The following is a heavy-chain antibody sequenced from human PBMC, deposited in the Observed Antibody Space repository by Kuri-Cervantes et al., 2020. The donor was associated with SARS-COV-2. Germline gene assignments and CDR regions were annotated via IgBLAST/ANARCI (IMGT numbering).Heavy chain of an antibody. CDR3: ARLRQQSVAFDI. J-gene: IGHJ3*02. CDR2: IYYSGST. D-gene: IGHD1/OR15-1a*01. V-gene: IGHV4-39*01. Sequence: SETLSLTCTVSGGPISSSSYYWGWIRQPPGKGLEWIGCIYYSGSTYYNPSLKSRVTISVDTSKNQFSLKLSSVTAADTAVYYCARLRQQSVAFDIWGQGTMVTVSS. CDR1: GGPISSSSYY.